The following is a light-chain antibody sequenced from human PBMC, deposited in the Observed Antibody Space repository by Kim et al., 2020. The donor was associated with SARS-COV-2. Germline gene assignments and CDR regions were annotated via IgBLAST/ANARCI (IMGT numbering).Light chain of an antibody. CDR3: QRYNTDPFT. J-gene: IGKJ4*01. CDR1: QDVGEC. V-gene: IGKV1-27*01. CDR2: DAS. Sequence: DIQMTQSPSSLSASVGDRVTITCRASQDVGECLAWYQQKPGKVPKLLIYDASTLQSGVPSRFSGSGSGTDFTLTISSLQPDDVSTYYCQRYNTDPFTFGRGTKVDIK.